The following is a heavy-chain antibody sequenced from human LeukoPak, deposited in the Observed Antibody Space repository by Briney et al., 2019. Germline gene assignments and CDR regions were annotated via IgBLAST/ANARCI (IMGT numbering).Heavy chain of an antibody. CDR2: ISYSSSYK. Sequence: GGSLTLSCFVSELTLRNYSLNWVRQPPGRGLEWVSSISYSSSYKYYVDSVKGRFTISRDNAKKSLYLQMNSLRAEDTAVYYCARDGGLDVVVPAAIDLDYWGQGTLVTVSS. CDR1: ELTLRNYS. J-gene: IGHJ4*02. V-gene: IGHV3-21*01. CDR3: ARDGGLDVVVPAAIDLDY. D-gene: IGHD2-2*01.